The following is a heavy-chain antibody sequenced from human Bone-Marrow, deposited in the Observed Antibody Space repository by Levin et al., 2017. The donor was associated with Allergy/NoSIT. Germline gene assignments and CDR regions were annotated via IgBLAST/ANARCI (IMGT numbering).Heavy chain of an antibody. D-gene: IGHD4-23*01. J-gene: IGHJ2*01. CDR1: GFTFSSYS. V-gene: IGHV3-30*03. CDR2: IPYDGSNK. Sequence: GESLKISCAASGFTFSSYSLHWVRHAPGKGLEWVAAIPYDGSNKYYADSVKARHTISRDISKNMMYLQMNSLRPEDTSMYYCARDHRIYGGNSVIWYFDLWGRGTLVTVSS. CDR3: ARDHRIYGGNSVIWYFDL.